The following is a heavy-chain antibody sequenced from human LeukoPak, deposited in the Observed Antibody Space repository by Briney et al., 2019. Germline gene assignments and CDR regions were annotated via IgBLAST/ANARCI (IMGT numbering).Heavy chain of an antibody. CDR1: GFTFSSYA. J-gene: IGHJ4*02. V-gene: IGHV3-30*04. CDR3: ASVPTPNSSGWYDYFDS. CDR2: ISYDGSNK. Sequence: SLRLSCAASGFTFSSYAMQWVRQAPGKGLEWVAVISYDGSNKYYADSVRGRFTISRDNSKNTLYLQMNSLRAEDTAVYYCASVPTPNSSGWYDYFDSWGQGNLVTVSS. D-gene: IGHD6-19*01.